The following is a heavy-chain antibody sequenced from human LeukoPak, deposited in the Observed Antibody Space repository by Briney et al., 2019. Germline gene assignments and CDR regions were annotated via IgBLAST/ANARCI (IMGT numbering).Heavy chain of an antibody. CDR2: INHSGST. J-gene: IGHJ4*02. Sequence: PSGTLSLTCAVYGGSFSGYYWSWIRQPPGKGLEWIGEINHSGSTNYNPSLKSRVTISVDTSKNQFPLKLSSVTAADTAVYYCARAPRGYSYGYRYYFDYWGQGTLVTVSS. D-gene: IGHD5-18*01. CDR1: GGSFSGYY. CDR3: ARAPRGYSYGYRYYFDY. V-gene: IGHV4-34*01.